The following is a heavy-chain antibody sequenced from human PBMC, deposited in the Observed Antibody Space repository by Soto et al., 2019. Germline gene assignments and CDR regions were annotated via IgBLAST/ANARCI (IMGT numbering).Heavy chain of an antibody. CDR3: ARSDGRY. CDR2: IYYSGST. V-gene: IGHV4-59*01. J-gene: IGHJ4*02. Sequence: SETLSLTFTVHGCSILSYYWSWIRQPPGKGLEWIGYIYYSGSTNYNPSLKSRVTISVDASKNQFSLKLSSVTAADTAVYYCARSDGRYWGQGTLVTVS. CDR1: GCSILSYY.